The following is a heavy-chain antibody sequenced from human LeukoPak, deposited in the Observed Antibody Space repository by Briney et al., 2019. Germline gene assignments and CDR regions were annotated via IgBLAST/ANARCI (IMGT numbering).Heavy chain of an antibody. V-gene: IGHV3-48*03. CDR3: ARVFDATYYGSGPFDP. Sequence: PGGSLRLSCAASGFTFSSYEMNWVRQAPGKGLEWVSYISSSGSTIYYADSVKGRFTISRDNAKNSLYLQMNSLRAEDTAVYYCARVFDATYYGSGPFDPWGQGTLVTVSS. CDR2: ISSSGSTI. D-gene: IGHD3-10*01. CDR1: GFTFSSYE. J-gene: IGHJ5*02.